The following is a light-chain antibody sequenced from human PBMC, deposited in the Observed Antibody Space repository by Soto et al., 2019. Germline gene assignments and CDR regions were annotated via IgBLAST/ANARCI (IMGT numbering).Light chain of an antibody. V-gene: IGLV1-44*01. CDR3: QSFDVSLSGGDWV. CDR2: TKD. Sequence: QSVLTQPPSASGTPGQTVTISCSGDSSNIGANSVTWYRQLPGMGPQLLFFTKDQRRSGVPDRFSGSTSGTSASLAISGLQAEDEADYYCQSFDVSLSGGDWVFGGGTKVTVL. J-gene: IGLJ3*02. CDR1: SSNIGANS.